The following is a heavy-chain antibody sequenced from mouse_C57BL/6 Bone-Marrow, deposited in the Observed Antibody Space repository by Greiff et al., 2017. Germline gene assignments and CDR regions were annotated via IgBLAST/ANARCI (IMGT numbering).Heavy chain of an antibody. D-gene: IGHD1-1*01. Sequence: EVKLVESGGGLVQPGGSMKLPCVASGFTFSNYWMNWVRQSPEKGLEWVAQIRLKSDNYATHYAESVKGRFTISRDDSKSSVYLQMNNLRADATGVYYCRGGGGSSYFYCDIDVWGTGTTVTVSS. V-gene: IGHV6-3*01. CDR2: IRLKSDNYAT. CDR1: GFTFSNYW. CDR3: RGGGGSSYFYCDIDV. J-gene: IGHJ1*03.